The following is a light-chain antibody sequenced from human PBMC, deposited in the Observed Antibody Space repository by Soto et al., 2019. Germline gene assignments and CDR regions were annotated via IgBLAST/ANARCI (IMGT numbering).Light chain of an antibody. V-gene: IGKV3-11*01. Sequence: EIVLTQSPATLSLSPGDRATLSCRASQSVSSYLAWYQQKPGQAPRLLIYDASNRATGIPARFSGSGSGTDFTLTFSSLEPEDFAVYYCQQGESWPLTFGGGTKVEIK. CDR3: QQGESWPLT. J-gene: IGKJ4*01. CDR1: QSVSSY. CDR2: DAS.